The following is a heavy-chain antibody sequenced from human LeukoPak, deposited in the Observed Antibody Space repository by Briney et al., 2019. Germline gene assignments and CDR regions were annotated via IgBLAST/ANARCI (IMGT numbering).Heavy chain of an antibody. Sequence: ASVKVSCKTSGYTFTSYGINWVRQAPGQGLEWMGWIGTYSGDTNSAQKLQARVTMTRDTSTGTAYMELRSLRSDDTAVYYCARDPGGRRSQAGHFDYWGQGTLVTVSS. CDR3: ARDPGGRRSQAGHFDY. J-gene: IGHJ4*02. V-gene: IGHV1-18*04. CDR2: IGTYSGDT. CDR1: GYTFTSYG. D-gene: IGHD3-16*01.